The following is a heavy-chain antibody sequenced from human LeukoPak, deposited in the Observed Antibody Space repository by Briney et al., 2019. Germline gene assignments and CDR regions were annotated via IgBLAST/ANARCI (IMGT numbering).Heavy chain of an antibody. V-gene: IGHV4-59*01. D-gene: IGHD6-19*01. CDR1: SASISSDY. J-gene: IGHJ4*02. CDR2: IYYSGRT. CDR3: PKGSGWYYY. Sequence: SETLSLTCTVSSASISSDYWSWIRQPPGKGLEWIGSIYYSGRTNYNPSLESRVTISVDPSKNQFSLQLTSVTAADTAVYYCPKGSGWYYYWGQGPLVTVSS.